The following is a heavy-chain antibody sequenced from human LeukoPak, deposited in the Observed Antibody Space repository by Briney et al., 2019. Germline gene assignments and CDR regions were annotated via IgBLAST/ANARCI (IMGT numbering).Heavy chain of an antibody. CDR2: IYYNGISVST. D-gene: IGHD2-21*02. Sequence: PSETLSLICTVSGGSISSYYWSWIRQPPGKGLDWIGYIYYNGISVSTNYNPSLNSRVTISADMSKKQFSLKLSSVTAADTAVYYCARALNDYYFDYWGQGALVTVSS. J-gene: IGHJ4*02. CDR1: GGSISSYY. V-gene: IGHV4-59*01. CDR3: ARALNDYYFDY.